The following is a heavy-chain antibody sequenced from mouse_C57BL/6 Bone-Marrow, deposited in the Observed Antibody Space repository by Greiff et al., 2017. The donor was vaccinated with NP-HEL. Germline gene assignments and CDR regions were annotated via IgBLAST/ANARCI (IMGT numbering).Heavy chain of an antibody. D-gene: IGHD1-1*01. Sequence: EVKLVESGGDLVKPGGSLKLSCAASGFTFSSYGMSWVRQTPDKRLAWVATISSGGSYTYSPASVKGRFTISRDHAKNTLYLQMSSLKSEDTAMYYCASDYYGSYYYAMDYWGQGTSVTVSS. CDR3: ASDYYGSYYYAMDY. CDR1: GFTFSSYG. J-gene: IGHJ4*01. V-gene: IGHV5-6*01. CDR2: ISSGGSYT.